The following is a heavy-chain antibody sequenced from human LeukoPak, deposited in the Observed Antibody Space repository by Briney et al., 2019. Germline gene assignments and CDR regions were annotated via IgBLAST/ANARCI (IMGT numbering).Heavy chain of an antibody. V-gene: IGHV1-18*01. CDR1: GYSFAGYG. CDR2: ISTYSGNT. D-gene: IGHD6-13*01. Sequence: ASVKVSCKASGYSFAGYGIRWVRQAPGHGLEWIGWISTYSGNTNYAHNLQGRITVTTETSTSTAYMELRSLRSDDTAVYYCARVGAAPGHFDYWGQGTQLTVSS. CDR3: ARVGAAPGHFDY. J-gene: IGHJ4*02.